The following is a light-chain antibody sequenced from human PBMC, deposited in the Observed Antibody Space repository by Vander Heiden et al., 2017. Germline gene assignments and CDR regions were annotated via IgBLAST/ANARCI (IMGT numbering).Light chain of an antibody. V-gene: IGKV3-11*01. CDR1: QSVSSY. CDR3: QLRSYWPPLT. J-gene: IGKJ4*01. CDR2: DAS. Sequence: DIVLTQSPATLSLSPGERATLSCRASQSVSSYLAWYQQKPCQAPRLLIYDASNRATGIPARFSGSGSGTDFTLTISSLEPEDFAVYYCQLRSYWPPLTFGGGTKVEIK.